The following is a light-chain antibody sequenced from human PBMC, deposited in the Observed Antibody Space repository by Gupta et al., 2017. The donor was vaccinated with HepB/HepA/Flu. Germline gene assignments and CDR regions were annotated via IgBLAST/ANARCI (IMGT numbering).Light chain of an antibody. CDR3: QQYSSSSFT. Sequence: EIVLTQSPGTLCLSPGERATLSCRASQSVTSNYLAWYQQKPGQAPRLLIYGSSSRAAGIPDRFIASGSGTDFTLIISRLEPEDFAVYYCQQYSSSSFTFGRGTKVEIK. J-gene: IGKJ3*01. V-gene: IGKV3-20*01. CDR1: QSVTSNY. CDR2: GSS.